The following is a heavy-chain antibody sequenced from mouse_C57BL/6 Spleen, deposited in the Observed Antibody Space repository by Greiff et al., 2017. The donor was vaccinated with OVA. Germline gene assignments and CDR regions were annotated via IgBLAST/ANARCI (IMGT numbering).Heavy chain of an antibody. Sequence: VQLQQPGAELVRPGTSVKLSCKASGYTFTSYWMHWVKQRPGQGLEWIGVIDPSDSYTNYNQKFKGKATLTVDTSSSTAYMQLSSLTSEDSAVYYCGAMDYGGQGTSVTVSS. CDR3: GAMDY. J-gene: IGHJ4*01. CDR1: GYTFTSYW. CDR2: IDPSDSYT. V-gene: IGHV1-59*01.